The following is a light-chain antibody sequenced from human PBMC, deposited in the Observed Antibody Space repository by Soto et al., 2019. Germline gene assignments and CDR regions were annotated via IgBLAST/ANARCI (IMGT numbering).Light chain of an antibody. V-gene: IGLV1-40*01. CDR3: QYYDYSLSRYA. CDR2: SNN. CDR1: SSNIGAGYD. Sequence: QYVLTQPPSVSGAPGQRVTISCTGSSSNIGAGYDVHWYQQLPGTAPKLLIYSNNNRPSGVPDRFSGSKSGTSASLAITGLQAEDEADYYCQYYDYSLSRYAFRTGTKVTVL. J-gene: IGLJ1*01.